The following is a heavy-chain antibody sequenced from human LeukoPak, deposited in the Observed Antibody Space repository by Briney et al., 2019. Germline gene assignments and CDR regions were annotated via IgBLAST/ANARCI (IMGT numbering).Heavy chain of an antibody. D-gene: IGHD4-17*01. CDR3: ARRYGEAGYYYYMDV. J-gene: IGHJ6*03. V-gene: IGHV1-8*03. CDR1: GYTFTSYD. Sequence: GASVKVSCKASGYTFTSYDINWVRQATGQGLEWMGWMNPNSGNTGYAQKFQGRVTITRNTSISTAYMELSSLRSEDTAVYYCARRYGEAGYYYYMDVWGKGTTVTVSS. CDR2: MNPNSGNT.